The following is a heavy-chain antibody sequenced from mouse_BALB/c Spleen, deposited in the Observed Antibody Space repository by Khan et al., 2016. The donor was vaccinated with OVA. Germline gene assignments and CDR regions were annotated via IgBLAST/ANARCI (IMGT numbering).Heavy chain of an antibody. V-gene: IGHV1-7*01. CDR2: INPSSGHT. CDR1: GYTFSNYW. CDR3: ARDRIDY. Sequence: LEESGAELAKPGASVKMSCKASGYTFSNYWIHWVNQRPGQGLEWIGYINPSSGHTYYNQTFNDKATLTTDKSSSTAYMQLSSLTSEDSAVYYCARDRIDYWGQGTTLTVSS. J-gene: IGHJ2*01.